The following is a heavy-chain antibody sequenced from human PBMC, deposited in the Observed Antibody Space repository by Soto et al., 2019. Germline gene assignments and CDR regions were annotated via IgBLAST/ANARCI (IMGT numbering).Heavy chain of an antibody. J-gene: IGHJ4*02. Sequence: SETLSLTCTVSGGPISSYYWSWIRQPPGKGLEWIGYIYYSGSTNYNPSLKSRVTISVDTSKNQFSLKLSSVTAADTAVYYCASGEGYYYDSSGYQPLDYWGQGTLVTVSS. CDR3: ASGEGYYYDSSGYQPLDY. D-gene: IGHD3-22*01. CDR1: GGPISSYY. V-gene: IGHV4-59*01. CDR2: IYYSGST.